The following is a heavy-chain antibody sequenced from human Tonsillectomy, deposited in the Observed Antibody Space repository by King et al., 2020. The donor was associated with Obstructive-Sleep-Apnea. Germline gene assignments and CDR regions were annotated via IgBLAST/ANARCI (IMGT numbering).Heavy chain of an antibody. CDR3: AREYWGPDY. Sequence: VQLVESGGGLVQPGGSVRLSGGASGFTFSSYLMTWVRQAPGKGLEWVANIKQDGRVKNYEDSVKGRFTISRDNAKKSVFLQMNSLTAEDTAVYYCAREYWGPDYWGQGTLVTVSS. V-gene: IGHV3-7*01. J-gene: IGHJ4*02. CDR1: GFTFSSYL. D-gene: IGHD3-16*01. CDR2: IKQDGRVK.